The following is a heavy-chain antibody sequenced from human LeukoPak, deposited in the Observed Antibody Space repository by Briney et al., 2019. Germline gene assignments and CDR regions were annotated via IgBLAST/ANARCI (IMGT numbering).Heavy chain of an antibody. CDR1: GFTFSSYA. J-gene: IGHJ3*02. Sequence: GGSLRLSCAASGFTFSSYAMIWVRQAPGKGLEWVSAISGSGGSTYYADSVKGRFTISRDNSKNTLYLQMNSLRAEDTAVYYCAKVVVPAGLFDAFDIWGQGTMVTVSS. D-gene: IGHD2-2*01. V-gene: IGHV3-23*01. CDR2: ISGSGGST. CDR3: AKVVVPAGLFDAFDI.